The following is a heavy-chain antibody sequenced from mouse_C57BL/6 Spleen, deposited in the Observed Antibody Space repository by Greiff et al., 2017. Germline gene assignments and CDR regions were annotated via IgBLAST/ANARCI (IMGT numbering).Heavy chain of an antibody. D-gene: IGHD3-3*01. V-gene: IGHV3-6*01. CDR3: ARGDSPWYFEV. CDR2: ISYDGSN. Sequence: VQLMESGPGLVKPSPSLSLTCSVTGYSFTSGYYWYWLRQCPGKQLEWMCYISYDGSNNYNPSLKNRISITRDTSKNQFFLKLNSVTTEDTATYYCARGDSPWYFEVWGTGATVTVSS. CDR1: GYSFTSGYY. J-gene: IGHJ1*03.